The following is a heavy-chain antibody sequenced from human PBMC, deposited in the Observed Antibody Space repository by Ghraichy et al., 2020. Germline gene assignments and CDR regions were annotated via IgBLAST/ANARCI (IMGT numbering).Heavy chain of an antibody. Sequence: SETPSLTCTVSGGSISSYYWSWIRQPAGKGLEWIGRIYTSGSTNYNPSLKSRVTMSVDTSKNQFSLKLSSVTAADTAVYYCARDLGVTGDYYYYGMDVWGQGTTVPVSS. CDR3: ARDLGVTGDYYYYGMDV. V-gene: IGHV4-4*07. CDR2: IYTSGST. CDR1: GGSISSYY. J-gene: IGHJ6*02. D-gene: IGHD2-21*02.